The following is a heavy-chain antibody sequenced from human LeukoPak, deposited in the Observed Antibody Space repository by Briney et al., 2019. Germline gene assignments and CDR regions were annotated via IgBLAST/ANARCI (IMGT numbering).Heavy chain of an antibody. CDR1: GGTFSSYA. V-gene: IGHV1-69*13. CDR3: ARDEAVAVPWFDP. D-gene: IGHD6-19*01. Sequence: SVKVSCKASGGTFSSYAISWVRQAPGQGLEWMGGIIPIFGTANYAQKFQGRVTITADESTSTAYMELRSLRSDDTAVYYCARDEAVAVPWFDPWGQGTLVTVSS. CDR2: IIPIFGTA. J-gene: IGHJ5*02.